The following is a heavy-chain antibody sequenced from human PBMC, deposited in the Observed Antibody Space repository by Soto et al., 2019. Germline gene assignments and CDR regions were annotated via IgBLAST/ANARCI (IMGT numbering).Heavy chain of an antibody. J-gene: IGHJ4*02. V-gene: IGHV1-2*02. CDR3: ARGPLE. CDR2: IDPDSGDS. Sequence: QVRLVQSGAEVKKPGASVKVSCKAFGYIFTGYYLHWVRQAPGQGIEWVGRIDPDSGDSDYSQKYHGRGTLTRDTAIDTAYMEVTRLTVDDTAIYYCARGPLEWGQGTPVTVSS. CDR1: GYIFTGYY.